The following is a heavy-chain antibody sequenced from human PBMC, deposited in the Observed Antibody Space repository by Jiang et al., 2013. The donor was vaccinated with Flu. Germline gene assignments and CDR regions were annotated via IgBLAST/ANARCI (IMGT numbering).Heavy chain of an antibody. CDR1: GGSISSGGYY. D-gene: IGHD5-12*01. CDR3: ARDRKGWGYERYWYFDL. J-gene: IGHJ2*01. Sequence: GPGLVKPSQTLSLTCTVSGGSISSGGYYWSWIRQHPGKGLEWIGYIYYSGSTYYNPSLKSRVTISVDTSKNQFSLKLSSVTAADTAVYYCARDRKGWGYERYWYFDLWGRGTLVTVSS. V-gene: IGHV4-31*03. CDR2: IYYSGST.